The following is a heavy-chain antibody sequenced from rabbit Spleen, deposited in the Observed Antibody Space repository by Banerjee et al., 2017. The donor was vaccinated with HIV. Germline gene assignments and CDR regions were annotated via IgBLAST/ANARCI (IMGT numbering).Heavy chain of an antibody. J-gene: IGHJ6*01. Sequence: QSLEESGGDLVKPGASLTLTCTASGVSFSSNYYMCWVRQAPGKGLEWIACIYTGSSGFTYFASWAKGRFTCSKTSSSTVTLQMTSLTAADTATYFCARDTGSSFSSYGMDLWGQGTLVTVS. D-gene: IGHD8-1*01. CDR2: IYTGSSGFT. CDR3: ARDTGSSFSSYGMDL. V-gene: IGHV1S40*01. CDR1: GVSFSSNYY.